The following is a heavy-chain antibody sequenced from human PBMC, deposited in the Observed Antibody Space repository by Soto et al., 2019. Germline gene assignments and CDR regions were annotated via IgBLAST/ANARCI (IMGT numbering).Heavy chain of an antibody. CDR2: ISGSGGST. D-gene: IGHD6-19*01. CDR3: AKAVSSGWYWGFDY. J-gene: IGHJ4*02. V-gene: IGHV3-23*01. Sequence: PWGSLRLSCAASGFTFSSYARSWVRQAPGKGLEWASAISGSGGSTYYADSVKGRFTISRDNSKNTLYLQMNSLRAEDTAVYYCAKAVSSGWYWGFDYWGQGPLVTVSS. CDR1: GFTFSSYA.